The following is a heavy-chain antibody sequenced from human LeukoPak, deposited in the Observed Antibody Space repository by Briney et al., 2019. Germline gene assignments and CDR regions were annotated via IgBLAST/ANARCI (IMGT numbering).Heavy chain of an antibody. V-gene: IGHV3-23*01. Sequence: GGSLRLSCAASGFTFSTYDMSWVRQAPGKGLEWVSFISGSGGSTYYADSVKGRFTISRDNSKNTVYLQMNSLRAEDTAVYYCAKWRSRSYDAFDIWGQGTMVTVSS. J-gene: IGHJ3*02. CDR1: GFTFSTYD. CDR3: AKWRSRSYDAFDI. CDR2: ISGSGGST. D-gene: IGHD3-3*01.